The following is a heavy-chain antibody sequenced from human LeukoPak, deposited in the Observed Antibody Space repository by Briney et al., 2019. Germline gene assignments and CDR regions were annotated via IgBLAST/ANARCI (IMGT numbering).Heavy chain of an antibody. Sequence: PSETLSLTCTVSGGSISSYYWSWIRQPPGKRLEWIGYIYYSGSTNYNPSLKSRVTISVDTSKNQFSLKLSSVTAADTAVYYCAREYHYYDTRGYYYFDYWGQGTLVTVSS. J-gene: IGHJ4*02. CDR2: IYYSGST. V-gene: IGHV4-59*08. CDR3: AREYHYYDTRGYYYFDY. D-gene: IGHD3-22*01. CDR1: GGSISSYY.